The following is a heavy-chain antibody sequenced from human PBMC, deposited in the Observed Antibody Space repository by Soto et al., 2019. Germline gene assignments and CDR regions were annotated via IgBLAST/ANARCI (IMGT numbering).Heavy chain of an antibody. Sequence: PSETLSLTCTVSGGSVSSGSYYWTWIRQPPGRGLEWIGYIYYTGSTDYNPSLKSRVTISVDTSKNQFSLKVNSVTAADTAVYYRARVPGGLYRGSAYWGQGTLVTVSS. CDR3: ARVPGGLYRGSAY. D-gene: IGHD2-8*02. J-gene: IGHJ4*02. V-gene: IGHV4-61*01. CDR1: GGSVSSGSYY. CDR2: IYYTGST.